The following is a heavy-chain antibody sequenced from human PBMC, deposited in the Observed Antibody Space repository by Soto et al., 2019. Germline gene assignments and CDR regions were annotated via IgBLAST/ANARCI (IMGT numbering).Heavy chain of an antibody. J-gene: IGHJ4*02. CDR3: AVYGYGVSAAAY. CDR1: GLTVRNAW. Sequence: PRGALRLSGAGSGLTVRNAWLSWVRQAPGKGLEWVANINQDGIERYYVDSVRGRFTISRDNVENSLYLQLNSLRPEDTAVYYCAVYGYGVSAAAYWGQGTLVTVSS. CDR2: INQDGIER. V-gene: IGHV3-7*03. D-gene: IGHD4-17*01.